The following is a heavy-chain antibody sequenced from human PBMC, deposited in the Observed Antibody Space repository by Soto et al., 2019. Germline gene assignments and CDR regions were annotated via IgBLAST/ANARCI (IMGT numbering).Heavy chain of an antibody. Sequence: VQLLESGGGLVQPGGSLRLSCAASGFTLGTYVMTWARQAPGKGLEWVSAISGSGGSTNYADPVKGRFTISRDNTKNTLYLQMTSLRVEDTAVYYCAKDHKGSHCIVGTCYTFDYWGQGTLVNVPS. D-gene: IGHD3-16*02. V-gene: IGHV3-23*01. J-gene: IGHJ4*02. CDR2: ISGSGGST. CDR1: GFTLGTYV. CDR3: AKDHKGSHCIVGTCYTFDY.